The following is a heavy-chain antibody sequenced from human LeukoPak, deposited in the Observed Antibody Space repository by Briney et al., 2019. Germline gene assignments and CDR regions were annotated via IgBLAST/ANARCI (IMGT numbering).Heavy chain of an antibody. Sequence: GASVKVSCKASGYTFTSFAMHWVRQVPGQRLEWMGWITAGNGNTKYSQKFQGRVTITRDTSASTAYMELSSLRSEDTAVYYCARDEVVKQWLRHLFDYWGQGTLVTVSS. CDR1: GYTFTSFA. V-gene: IGHV1-3*01. CDR2: ITAGNGNT. J-gene: IGHJ4*02. D-gene: IGHD6-19*01. CDR3: ARDEVVKQWLRHLFDY.